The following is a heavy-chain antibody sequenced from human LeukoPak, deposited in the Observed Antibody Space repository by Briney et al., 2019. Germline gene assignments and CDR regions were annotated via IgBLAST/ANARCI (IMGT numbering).Heavy chain of an antibody. D-gene: IGHD3-22*01. CDR1: GYTFTGYY. J-gene: IGHJ4*02. CDR2: INPNSGGT. CDR3: ARDLSYYYDSSGRIYFDY. V-gene: IGHV1-2*02. Sequence: ASVKVSCKASGYTFTGYYMHWVRQAPGQGLEWMGWINPNSGGTNYAQKFQGRVTMTRDTSISTAYMELSRLRSDDTAVYYCARDLSYYYDSSGRIYFDYWGQGTLATVSS.